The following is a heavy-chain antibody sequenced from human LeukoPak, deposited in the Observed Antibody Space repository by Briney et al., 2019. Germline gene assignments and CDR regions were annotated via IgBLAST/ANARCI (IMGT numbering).Heavy chain of an antibody. CDR1: GGSFSGYY. V-gene: IGHV4-34*01. CDR2: INHSGNT. J-gene: IGHJ4*02. D-gene: IGHD4-17*01. Sequence: PSETLSLTCAVYGGSFSGYYWSWIRQPPGKGLEWIGEINHSGNTNYNPSLKSRVTISVDTSKNQFSLKLSSVTAADTAVYYCARGYGDPTDKFDYWGQGTLVTVSS. CDR3: ARGYGDPTDKFDY.